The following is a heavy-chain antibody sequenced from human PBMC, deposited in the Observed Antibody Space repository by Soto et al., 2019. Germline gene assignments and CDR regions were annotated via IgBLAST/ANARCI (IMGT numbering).Heavy chain of an antibody. CDR2: IKQDGSAT. CDR3: ARWTTALDY. V-gene: IGHV3-7*03. CDR1: GFSLSNYW. Sequence: EVQLVESGGGLVQPGGSLRLSCAASGFSLSNYWMTWVRRAPGKRPEWVANIKQDGSATYYMNSVRGRFTISRDNDINSLFLQMNSLRAEDTALYYCARWTTALDYWGQGALVTVSS. D-gene: IGHD4-17*01. J-gene: IGHJ4*02.